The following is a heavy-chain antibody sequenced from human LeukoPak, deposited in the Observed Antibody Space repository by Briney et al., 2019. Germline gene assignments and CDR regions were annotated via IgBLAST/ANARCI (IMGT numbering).Heavy chain of an antibody. CDR3: ARAAVVASILPAF. Sequence: GGSLRLSCVASGFTFKNYEMNWLRQAPGKGLEWGSYIDYSGSSIYYADSVKGRFTISRDNAKNSLYLLMNGLRAEDTALYYCARAAVVASILPAFWGQGTLVTVSS. CDR2: IDYSGSSI. J-gene: IGHJ4*02. CDR1: GFTFKNYE. V-gene: IGHV3-48*03. D-gene: IGHD2-21*02.